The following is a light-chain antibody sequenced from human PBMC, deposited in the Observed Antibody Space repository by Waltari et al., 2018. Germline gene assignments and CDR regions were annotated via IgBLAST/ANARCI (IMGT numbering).Light chain of an antibody. CDR3: QQRNLWPIT. CDR1: QSVASY. Sequence: EIVLTQSPATLSLSPGERATFSCRASQSVASYLAWYQQKPGQPPRLLINDVSNRATGIPARFSGSGSGTDFTLTISSLEPEDFAVYYCQQRNLWPITFGGGTKVEIK. V-gene: IGKV3-11*01. J-gene: IGKJ4*01. CDR2: DVS.